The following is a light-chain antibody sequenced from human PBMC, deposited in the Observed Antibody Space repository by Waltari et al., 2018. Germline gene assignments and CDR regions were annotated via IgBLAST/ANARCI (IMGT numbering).Light chain of an antibody. CDR1: SSNIGSHP. Sequence: QSFLTQPPSTSGTPGQRVTIPCSGSSSNIGSHPINWYLQFPGTAPRLLIYNNNQRASGVPDRFSGSKSGTSASLAISGLQSEDEADYYCAAWDYSLNGPVFGGGTRLTVL. J-gene: IGLJ3*02. CDR3: AAWDYSLNGPV. CDR2: NNN. V-gene: IGLV1-44*01.